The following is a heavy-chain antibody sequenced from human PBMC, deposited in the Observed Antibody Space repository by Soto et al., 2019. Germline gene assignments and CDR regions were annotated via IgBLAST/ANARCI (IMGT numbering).Heavy chain of an antibody. V-gene: IGHV5-10-1*01. CDR2: IDPSESYA. D-gene: IGHD3-22*01. J-gene: IGHJ4*02. CDR1: GYTFSNYW. CDR3: AVEYYYESSGDYDDY. Sequence: EVQLVQSGAEVRKPGESLRISCEGSGYTFSNYWISWVRQMPGKGLEWLGRIDPSESYASYSPSFQGHVTMSADKSVNTAYLQWGSLKASETAMYYCAVEYYYESSGDYDDYWGQGTLVTFSS.